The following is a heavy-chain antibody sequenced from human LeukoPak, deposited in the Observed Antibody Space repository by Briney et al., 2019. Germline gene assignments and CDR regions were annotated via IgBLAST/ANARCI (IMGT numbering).Heavy chain of an antibody. CDR2: ISAYNGNT. CDR1: GYTFTNYG. V-gene: IGHV1-18*01. CDR3: ARTKLLWFGESPSDY. J-gene: IGHJ4*02. Sequence: ASVTVSCTASGYTFTNYGISWVRQAPGQGLEWMGWISAYNGNTNYAQKLQGRVTMTTDTSTSTAYMELRSLRSDDTAVYYCARTKLLWFGESPSDYWGQGTLVTVSS. D-gene: IGHD3-10*01.